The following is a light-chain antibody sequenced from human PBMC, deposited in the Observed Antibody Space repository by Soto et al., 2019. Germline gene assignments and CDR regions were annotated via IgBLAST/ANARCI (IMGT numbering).Light chain of an antibody. V-gene: IGKV1-39*01. Sequence: DIQMTQSPSSLSESAGDRVTITCRASQGISTYLNWYQQKPGKAPKLLIYAASSLQSGVPSRFSGSGSGTEFTLTISSLQSEDFAVYYCQQYNNWPPWTFGQGTKVDIK. J-gene: IGKJ1*01. CDR3: QQYNNWPPWT. CDR2: AAS. CDR1: QGISTY.